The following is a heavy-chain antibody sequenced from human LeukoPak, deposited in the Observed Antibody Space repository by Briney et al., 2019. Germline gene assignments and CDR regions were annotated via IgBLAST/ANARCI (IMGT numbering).Heavy chain of an antibody. CDR2: INPDGTVT. Sequence: GGSLRLSCAASGFTFNNYWMHWVRQAPGKGLVWVSPINPDGTVTTYADSVKGRFIISRDNAKNTLYLQMNSLRAEDTAVYYCARDDGRSSSWYGVVDYWGQGTLVTVSS. CDR1: GFTFNNYW. D-gene: IGHD6-13*01. V-gene: IGHV3-74*01. CDR3: ARDDGRSSSWYGVVDY. J-gene: IGHJ4*02.